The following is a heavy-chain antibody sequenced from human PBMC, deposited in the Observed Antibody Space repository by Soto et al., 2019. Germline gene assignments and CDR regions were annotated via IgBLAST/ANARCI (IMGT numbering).Heavy chain of an antibody. V-gene: IGHV4-59*01. CDR1: GGSISSYY. Sequence: SETLSLTCTVSGGSISSYYWSWIRQPPGKGLEWIGYIYYSGSTNYNPSLKSRVTITVDTSKNQFSLKLSSVTAADTAVYYCARAAYGDYDYWGQGTLVTVSS. CDR2: IYYSGST. D-gene: IGHD4-17*01. CDR3: ARAAYGDYDY. J-gene: IGHJ4*02.